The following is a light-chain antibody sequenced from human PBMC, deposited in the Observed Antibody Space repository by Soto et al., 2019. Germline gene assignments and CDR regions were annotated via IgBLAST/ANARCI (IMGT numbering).Light chain of an antibody. CDR3: SSYTSSSTVV. CDR1: SSDVGGYNY. V-gene: IGLV2-14*01. J-gene: IGLJ2*01. CDR2: DVS. Sequence: QSALTQPASVSGSPGQSITISCTGTSSDVGGYNYVSWYQLPPAKPPKLMFYDVSNRPSGVSNRFSGSKSGNTASLTISGLQAEDEADYYCSSYTSSSTVVFGGGTKLTVL.